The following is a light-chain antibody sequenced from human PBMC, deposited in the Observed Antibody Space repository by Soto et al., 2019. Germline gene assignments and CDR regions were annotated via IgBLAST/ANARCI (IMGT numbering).Light chain of an antibody. V-gene: IGKV3-15*01. Sequence: EVVIKQSPSTVSLSTGERATLSCRASQSMSNNLAWYQQKPGQAPRLLIYGASTRTTGIPARFNGSGSGTEFTLTISSLQSEDFAVYYCLQYNKWPRTFGQGTKVDI. J-gene: IGKJ1*01. CDR2: GAS. CDR3: LQYNKWPRT. CDR1: QSMSNN.